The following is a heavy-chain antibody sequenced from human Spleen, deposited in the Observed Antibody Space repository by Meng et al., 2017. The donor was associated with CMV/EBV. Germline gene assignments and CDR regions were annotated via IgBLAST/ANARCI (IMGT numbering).Heavy chain of an antibody. Sequence: GGSLRLSCTVSGGSVRTSSYYWGWIRQAPGKGLEWVSAISAGGGTTYYADSVKGRFTISRENSDNMLYLYMNSLRAEDTAVYYCAKALSPLAYLGSGSPPYGMDAWGLGATVTVSS. CDR3: AKALSPLAYLGSGSPPYGMDA. D-gene: IGHD3-10*01. CDR1: GGSVRTSSYY. V-gene: IGHV3-23*01. J-gene: IGHJ6*02. CDR2: ISAGGGTT.